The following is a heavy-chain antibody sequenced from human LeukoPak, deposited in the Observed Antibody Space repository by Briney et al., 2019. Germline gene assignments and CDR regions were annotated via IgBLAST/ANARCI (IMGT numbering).Heavy chain of an antibody. CDR1: GFTFSSYA. V-gene: IGHV3-23*01. J-gene: IGHJ4*02. D-gene: IGHD3-22*01. CDR2: IRVSGGST. Sequence: QTGGSLRLSCAASGFTFSSYAMSWVGQAPGEGLEGVSAIRVSGGSTYYADSVKDRFTISRDNSKNTLHLQINSLRAEDTAVYYCAKGSARYTGSGYYRFDYWGQGTLVTVSS. CDR3: AKGSARYTGSGYYRFDY.